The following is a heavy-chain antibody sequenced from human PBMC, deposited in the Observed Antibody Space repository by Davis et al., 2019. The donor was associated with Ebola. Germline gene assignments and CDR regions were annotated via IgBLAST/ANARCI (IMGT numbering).Heavy chain of an antibody. CDR2: IRSKAYGGTT. Sequence: GESLKISCAASGFTFSGSAMHWVRQASGKGLEWVGFIRSKAYGGTTEYAASVKGRFTISRDDSKSIAYLQMNSLKTEDTAVYYCTRDREWELLSFGDYWGQGTLVTVSS. V-gene: IGHV3-49*04. J-gene: IGHJ4*02. CDR3: TRDREWELLSFGDY. CDR1: GFTFSGSA. D-gene: IGHD1-26*01.